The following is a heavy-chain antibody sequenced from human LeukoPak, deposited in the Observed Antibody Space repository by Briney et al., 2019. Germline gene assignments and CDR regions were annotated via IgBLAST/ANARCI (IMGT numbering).Heavy chain of an antibody. J-gene: IGHJ1*01. CDR3: AKEPNAYSSGWYFQD. D-gene: IGHD6-25*01. CDR2: ISHDGTTT. V-gene: IGHV3-30*18. CDR1: GFTFSNYG. Sequence: GGPLRLSCAASGFTFSNYGMQWVRQAPGKGLEWVAVISHDGTTTFYADSVKGRFTLSRDNSKNTLDLQMDSLRAEDTAVYFCAKEPNAYSSGWYFQDWGQGTLVTVSS.